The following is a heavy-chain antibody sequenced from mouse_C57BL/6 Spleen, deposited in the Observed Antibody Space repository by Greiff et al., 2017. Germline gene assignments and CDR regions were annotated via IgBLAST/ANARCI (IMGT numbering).Heavy chain of an antibody. CDR2: IDPETGGT. D-gene: IGHD1-1*01. Sequence: QVQLKQSGAELVRPGASVTLSCKASGYTFTDYEMHWVKQTPVHGLEWIGAIDPETGGTAYNQKFKGKAILTADKSSSTAYMELRSLTSVDSAVYYCTRSEYYGSSYDYAMDYWGQGTSVTVSS. CDR1: GYTFTDYE. CDR3: TRSEYYGSSYDYAMDY. J-gene: IGHJ4*01. V-gene: IGHV1-15*01.